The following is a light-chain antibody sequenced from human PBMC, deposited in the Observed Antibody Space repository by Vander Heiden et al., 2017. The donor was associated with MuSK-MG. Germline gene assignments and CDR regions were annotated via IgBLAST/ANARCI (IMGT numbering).Light chain of an antibody. Sequence: DIQMAQSPSSLSASVGDRVTITCRASQSISSYLNWYQQKPGKAPKLLIYAASSLQSGVPPRFSGSGSGTDFTLTMSSLQPEDFATYYSLQSSSTGFSSGHGTKVXIK. CDR3: LQSSSTGFS. CDR2: AAS. V-gene: IGKV1-39*01. J-gene: IGKJ3*01. CDR1: QSISSY.